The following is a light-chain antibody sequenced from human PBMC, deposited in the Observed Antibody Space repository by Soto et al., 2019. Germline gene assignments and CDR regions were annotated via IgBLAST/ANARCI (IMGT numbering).Light chain of an antibody. V-gene: IGLV2-8*01. CDR3: SSYAGRSMYV. CDR1: SXDVGTYDY. Sequence: QSVLTQPPSASGSPGQSVTSSCTGTSXDVGTYDYVSWYQQYPGKAPKLLIYGVTRRPSGVPDRFSGSKSGNTAALTVSGLQAEDEAYYYCSSYAGRSMYVFGTGTKVTVL. CDR2: GVT. J-gene: IGLJ1*01.